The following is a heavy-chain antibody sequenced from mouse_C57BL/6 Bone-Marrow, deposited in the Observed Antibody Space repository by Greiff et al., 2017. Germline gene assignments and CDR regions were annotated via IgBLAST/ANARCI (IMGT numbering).Heavy chain of an antibody. CDR3: ARDGGSPKGYYAMDY. D-gene: IGHD1-1*02. CDR1: GYTFTSYW. V-gene: IGHV1-64*01. J-gene: IGHJ4*01. Sequence: VQLQQPWAELVKPGASVKLSCKASGYTFTSYWMHWVKQRPGQGLEWIGMIHPISGSTNYNEKFKSKATLTVDKSSSTAYMQLSSLTSEDSAVYYCARDGGSPKGYYAMDYWGQGTSVTVSS. CDR2: IHPISGST.